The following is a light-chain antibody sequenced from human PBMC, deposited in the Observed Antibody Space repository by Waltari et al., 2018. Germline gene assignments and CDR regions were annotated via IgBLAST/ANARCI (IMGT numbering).Light chain of an antibody. V-gene: IGLV4-69*01. CDR1: SGHTTNI. J-gene: IGLJ3*02. CDR3: QTGGHGTWV. Sequence: QLVLTQSPSASASLGASVKLTCTLSSGHTTNIIAWLQQKPEKGPRYLMKVNSDGSHNKGVEIPNRFSGSSSGAERYLASSSLQSVDEADYYCQTGGHGTWVFGGGTRLTVL. CDR2: VNSDGSH.